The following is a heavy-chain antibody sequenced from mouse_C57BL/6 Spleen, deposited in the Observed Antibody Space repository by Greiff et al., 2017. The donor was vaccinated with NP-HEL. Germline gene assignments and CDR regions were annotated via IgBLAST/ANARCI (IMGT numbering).Heavy chain of an antibody. J-gene: IGHJ1*03. CDR2: IYPRSGNT. D-gene: IGHD2-5*01. V-gene: IGHV1-81*01. CDR1: GYTFTSYG. CDR3: ARPGSNSWYFDV. Sequence: VQLQQSGAELARPGASVKLSCKASGYTFTSYGISWVKQRTGQGLEWIGEIYPRSGNTYYNEKFKGKATLTADKSSSTAYMELRSLTSEDSAVYFCARPGSNSWYFDVWGTGTTVTVSS.